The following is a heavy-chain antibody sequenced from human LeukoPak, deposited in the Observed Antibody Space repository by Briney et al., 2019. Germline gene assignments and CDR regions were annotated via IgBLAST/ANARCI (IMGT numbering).Heavy chain of an antibody. CDR2: ISGSGGST. J-gene: IGHJ4*02. Sequence: GGSLRLSCAASGFTFSSYAMSWVCQAPGKGLERVSAISGSGGSTYYADSVKGRFTISRDNSKNTLYLQMNSLRAEDTAVYYCAKAPPLRWSTLLHFDYWGQGTLVTVSS. CDR3: AKAPPLRWSTLLHFDY. CDR1: GFTFSSYA. D-gene: IGHD4-23*01. V-gene: IGHV3-23*01.